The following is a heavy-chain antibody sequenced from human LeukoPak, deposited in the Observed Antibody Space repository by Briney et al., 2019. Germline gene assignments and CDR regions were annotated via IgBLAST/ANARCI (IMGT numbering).Heavy chain of an antibody. D-gene: IGHD3-3*01. V-gene: IGHV4-4*07. Sequence: SETLSLTCTVSGGSISSYYWSWLRQPAGKGLEWIGRIYTSGSTNYNPSLKSRVTISVDKSKNQFSLKLSSVTAADTAVYYCASQLWSGYYYYYMDVWGKGTTVTVSS. CDR1: GGSISSYY. CDR2: IYTSGST. J-gene: IGHJ6*03. CDR3: ASQLWSGYYYYYMDV.